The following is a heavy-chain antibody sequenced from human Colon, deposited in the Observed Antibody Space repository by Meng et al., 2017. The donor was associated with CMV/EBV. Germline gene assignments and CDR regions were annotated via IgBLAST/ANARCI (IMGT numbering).Heavy chain of an antibody. J-gene: IGHJ4*02. Sequence: AVSGCYLSGSYLCWLRQPPGKGLELIGEINQSGSTNYHPSLKSRVAISLGTSGNEFSLKVKSVTAADTAVYYCARGRSIVGATYIDYWGQGTLVTVSS. CDR1: GCYLSGSY. CDR3: ARGRSIVGATYIDY. D-gene: IGHD1-26*01. CDR2: INQSGST. V-gene: IGHV4-34*01.